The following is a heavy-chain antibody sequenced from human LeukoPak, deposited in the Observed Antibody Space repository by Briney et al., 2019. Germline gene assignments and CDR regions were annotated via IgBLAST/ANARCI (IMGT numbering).Heavy chain of an antibody. J-gene: IGHJ4*02. D-gene: IGHD3-9*01. CDR2: IRYDGSNK. V-gene: IGHV3-30*02. CDR1: GFTFSSYG. CDR3: AKDRVLRYFDWLFDLDY. Sequence: GGSLRLSCAASGFTFSSYGMHWVRQAPGKGLEWVAFIRYDGSNKYYADSVKGRFTISRDNSTSTLYLQMNSLRAEDTAVYYCAKDRVLRYFDWLFDLDYWGQGTLVTVSS.